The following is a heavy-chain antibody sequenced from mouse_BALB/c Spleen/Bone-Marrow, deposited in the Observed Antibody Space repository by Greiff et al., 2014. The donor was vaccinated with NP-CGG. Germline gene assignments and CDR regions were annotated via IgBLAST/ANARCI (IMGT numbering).Heavy chain of an antibody. J-gene: IGHJ2*01. V-gene: IGHV1S130*01. CDR3: ANYYGSSSY. Sequence: QVQLQQSGSVLVRPGASVKLSCQASGYTFTSSWVHWAKQRPGQGLEWIGEIHPNSGNTNYNEKFKGKATLTVDTSSSTAYVDLSSLTSEDSAVYYCANYYGSSSYWGQGTTLTVSS. CDR1: GYTFTSSW. CDR2: IHPNSGNT. D-gene: IGHD1-1*01.